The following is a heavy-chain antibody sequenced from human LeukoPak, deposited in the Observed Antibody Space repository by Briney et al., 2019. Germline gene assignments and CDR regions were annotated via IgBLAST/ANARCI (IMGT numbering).Heavy chain of an antibody. CDR3: ARGIVLMVYAMPYYFDY. J-gene: IGHJ4*02. D-gene: IGHD2-8*01. CDR2: INPNSGGT. Sequence: ASVKVSCKASGYTFTGYYMHWVRQAPGQGLEWMGWINPNSGGTNYAQKFQGRVTMTRDTSISTAYMELSRLRSDDTAVYYCARGIVLMVYAMPYYFDYWGQGTLVTVSS. V-gene: IGHV1-2*02. CDR1: GYTFTGYY.